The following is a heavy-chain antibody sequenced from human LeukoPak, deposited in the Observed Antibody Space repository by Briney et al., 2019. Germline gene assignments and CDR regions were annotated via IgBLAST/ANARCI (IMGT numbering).Heavy chain of an antibody. CDR1: GGSISSYY. J-gene: IGHJ6*03. Sequence: SETLSLTCTVSGGSISSYYWSWIRQPPGKGLEWIGYIHSSGSTNYNPSLKSRVTLSADTSKNQFSLRLSSVTAADTVLYYCARHSSGYPNYYYFYMDIWGKGATVTVSS. D-gene: IGHD3-22*01. V-gene: IGHV4-59*08. CDR2: IHSSGST. CDR3: ARHSSGYPNYYYFYMDI.